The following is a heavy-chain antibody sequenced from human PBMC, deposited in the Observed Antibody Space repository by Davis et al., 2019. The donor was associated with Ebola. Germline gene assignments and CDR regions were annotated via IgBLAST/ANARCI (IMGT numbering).Heavy chain of an antibody. D-gene: IGHD1-7*01. CDR2: INAGNGNT. J-gene: IGHJ5*02. CDR1: GGTFSKYA. V-gene: IGHV1-3*01. Sequence: ASVKVSCKASGGTFSKYAISWVRQAPGQRLEWMGWINAGNGNTKYSQKFQGRVTITRDTSASTAYMELSSLRSEDTAVYYCARDSGTFLNWFDPWGQGTLVTVSS. CDR3: ARDSGTFLNWFDP.